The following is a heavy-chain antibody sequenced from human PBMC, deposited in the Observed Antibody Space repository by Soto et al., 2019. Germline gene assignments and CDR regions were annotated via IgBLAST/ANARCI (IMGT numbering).Heavy chain of an antibody. V-gene: IGHV4-34*01. CDR2: INHSGST. J-gene: IGHJ4*02. Sequence: SETLSLTCAVYGGSFSGYYWSWIRQPPGKGLEWIGEINHSGSTNYNPSLKSRVTISVDTSKNQFSLKLSSVTAADTAVYYCARGHDILTLSEYYFDYWGQGTLVTVSS. CDR1: GGSFSGYY. CDR3: ARGHDILTLSEYYFDY. D-gene: IGHD3-9*01.